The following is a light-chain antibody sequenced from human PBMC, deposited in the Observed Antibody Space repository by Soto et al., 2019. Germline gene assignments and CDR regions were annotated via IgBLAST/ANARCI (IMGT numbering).Light chain of an antibody. CDR3: QSYDSSLSAYNYV. V-gene: IGLV1-40*01. CDR1: SSNIGAGYD. J-gene: IGLJ1*01. CDR2: GNS. Sequence: QSVLTQPPSVSGAPGQRVTISCTGSSSNIGAGYDVHWYQQLPGTAPKLLIYGNSNRPSGAPDRFSGSKSGTSASLAITGLQAEDEADYYCQSYDSSLSAYNYVFGTGTKVTVL.